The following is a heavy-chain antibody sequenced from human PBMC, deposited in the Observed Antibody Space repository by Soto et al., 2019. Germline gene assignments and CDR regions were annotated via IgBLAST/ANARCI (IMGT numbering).Heavy chain of an antibody. CDR1: GFTFSSYS. J-gene: IGHJ6*02. V-gene: IGHV3-21*01. CDR3: ARDGTPLYYYGMDV. Sequence: AGSLRLSCAASGFTFSSYSMNWVRQAPGKGLEWVSSISSSSSYIYYADSVKGRFTISRDNAKNSLYLQMNSLRAEDTAVYYCARDGTPLYYYGMDVWGQGTTVTVSS. CDR2: ISSSSSYI. D-gene: IGHD1-1*01.